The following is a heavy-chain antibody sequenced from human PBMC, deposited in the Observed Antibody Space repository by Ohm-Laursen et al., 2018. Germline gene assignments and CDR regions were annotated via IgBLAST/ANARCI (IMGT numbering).Heavy chain of an antibody. J-gene: IGHJ6*02. Sequence: SLRLSCAASGFTFSSYVMHWVRQAPGKGLEWVSYISSSSSTIYYADSVKGRFTISRDNAKNSLFLQMNSLRAEDTAVYYCARRITLNGMDVWGQGTTVTVSS. CDR2: ISSSSSTI. D-gene: IGHD3-10*01. CDR3: ARRITLNGMDV. CDR1: GFTFSSYV. V-gene: IGHV3-48*01.